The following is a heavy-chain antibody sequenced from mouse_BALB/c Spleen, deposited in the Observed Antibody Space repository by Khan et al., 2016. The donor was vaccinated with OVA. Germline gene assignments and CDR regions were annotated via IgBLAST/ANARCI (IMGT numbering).Heavy chain of an antibody. J-gene: IGHJ4*01. CDR3: ARFTPDYYSMDY. D-gene: IGHD1-1*01. Sequence: QVQLKESGPGLVAPSQSLSITCTVSGFSLTNYGVNWVRQPPGKGLEWLGVMWGDGSTNFHSALKSRLIISKDNSQSQVFLELNSLQTDDTATYXCARFTPDYYSMDYWGQGTSVTVSS. CDR2: MWGDGST. CDR1: GFSLTNYG. V-gene: IGHV2-3*01.